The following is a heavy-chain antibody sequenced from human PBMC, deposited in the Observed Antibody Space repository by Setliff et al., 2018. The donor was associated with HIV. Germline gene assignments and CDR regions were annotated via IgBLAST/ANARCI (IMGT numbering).Heavy chain of an antibody. CDR1: GGSISSGGYY. J-gene: IGHJ6*03. CDR2: IYYSGST. CDR3: ARETPDKRLNMVRGILEDVYYYYMDV. V-gene: IGHV4-31*03. Sequence: KSSETLSLTCTVSGGSISSGGYYWSWIRQHPGKGLEWIGYIYYSGSTYYNPSLKSRVTMSVDTSRNELSLRLSSVTAADTAVYYCARETPDKRLNMVRGILEDVYYYYMDVWGKGTTVTVSS. D-gene: IGHD3-10*01.